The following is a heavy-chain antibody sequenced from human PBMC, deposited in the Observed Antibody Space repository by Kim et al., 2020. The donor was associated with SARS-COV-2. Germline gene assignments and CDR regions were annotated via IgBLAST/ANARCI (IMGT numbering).Heavy chain of an antibody. CDR2: IWYDGSNK. Sequence: GGSLRLSCAASGFTFSSYGMHWVRQAPGKGLEWVAVIWYDGSNKYYADSVKGRFTISRDNSKNTLYLQMNSLRAEDTAVYYCARAARGGITIFGVVIPDYMDVWGKGTTVTVSS. V-gene: IGHV3-33*01. CDR3: ARAARGGITIFGVVIPDYMDV. CDR1: GFTFSSYG. J-gene: IGHJ6*03. D-gene: IGHD3-3*01.